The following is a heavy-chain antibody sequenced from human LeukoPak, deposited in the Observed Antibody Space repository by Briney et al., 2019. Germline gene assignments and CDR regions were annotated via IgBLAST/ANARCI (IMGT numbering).Heavy chain of an antibody. D-gene: IGHD2-21*02. CDR3: ACGDDNFDY. J-gene: IGHJ4*02. CDR1: GYTFTSYY. V-gene: IGHV1-46*04. Sequence: GASVKVSCKASGYTFTSYYMHWVRHAPGQGLERMAIINPSGGSTSYAQKLQGSVTMNRDTSTSTVYMELSSLRSEDTAVYYCACGDDNFDYWGQGTLVTVSS. CDR2: INPSGGST.